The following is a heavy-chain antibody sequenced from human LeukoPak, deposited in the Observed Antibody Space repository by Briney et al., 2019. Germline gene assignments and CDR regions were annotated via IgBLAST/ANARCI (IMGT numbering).Heavy chain of an antibody. CDR1: GYTFTSYG. CDR2: ISAYNGNT. CDR3: ARHSGSYHLAWFDP. J-gene: IGHJ5*02. Sequence: ASVKVSCKASGYTFTSYGISWVRQAPGQGLEWMGWISAYNGNTNYAQKLQGRVTMTTDTSTSTAYMELRSLRSDDTAVYYCARHSGSYHLAWFDPWGQGTLVTVSS. V-gene: IGHV1-18*01. D-gene: IGHD1-26*01.